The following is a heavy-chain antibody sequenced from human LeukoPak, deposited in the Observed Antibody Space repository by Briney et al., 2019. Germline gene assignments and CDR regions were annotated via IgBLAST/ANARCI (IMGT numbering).Heavy chain of an antibody. J-gene: IGHJ6*02. CDR1: GFTFEDYA. D-gene: IGHD5-24*01. Sequence: GGSLRLSWAASGFTFEDYAMHWVGQAPGKGLEGVSGISWNSGGIVYADSVKGRFTISRENDKNSVYLQMNSLREEDTALYYCAKDMPSTDGYNPYYYCGMDVWGQGTTVTVSS. V-gene: IGHV3-9*01. CDR2: ISWNSGGI. CDR3: AKDMPSTDGYNPYYYCGMDV.